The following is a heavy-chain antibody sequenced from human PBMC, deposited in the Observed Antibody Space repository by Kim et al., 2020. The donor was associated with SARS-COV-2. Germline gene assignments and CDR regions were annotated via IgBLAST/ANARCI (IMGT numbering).Heavy chain of an antibody. Sequence: GGSLRLSCAASGFTFSDYGMHWVRQAPGKGLEWVAIIYSDGSDQYYADSVKGRFTVSRDNSKNTVYLQMNYLRAEDTAVYYCATDKAWYLDSWGQGTLATVSS. J-gene: IGHJ4*02. D-gene: IGHD1-20*01. CDR2: IYSDGSDQ. CDR3: ATDKAWYLDS. V-gene: IGHV3-33*01. CDR1: GFTFSDYG.